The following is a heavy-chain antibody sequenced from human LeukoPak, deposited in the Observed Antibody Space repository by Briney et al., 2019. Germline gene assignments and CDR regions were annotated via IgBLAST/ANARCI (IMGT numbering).Heavy chain of an antibody. Sequence: SVKVSCKASGGTFSSYAISWVRQAPGQGLEWMGGIIPIFGTANYAQKFQGRVTITADESTSTAYMEPSSLRSEDTAVYYCARGRGDYDFWSGYYTAWFDPWGQGTLVTVSS. D-gene: IGHD3-3*01. V-gene: IGHV1-69*01. J-gene: IGHJ5*02. CDR1: GGTFSSYA. CDR3: ARGRGDYDFWSGYYTAWFDP. CDR2: IIPIFGTA.